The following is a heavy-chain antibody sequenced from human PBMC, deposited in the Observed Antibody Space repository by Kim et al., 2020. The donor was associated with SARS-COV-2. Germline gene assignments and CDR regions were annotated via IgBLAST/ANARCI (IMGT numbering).Heavy chain of an antibody. Sequence: SETLSLTCTVSGGSISSYYWSWIRQPPGKGLEWIGYIYYSGSTNYNPSLKSRVTISVDTSKNQFSLKLSSVTAADTAVYYCARDLMVRGAVYYYYGMDVWGQGTTVTVSS. CDR2: IYYSGST. D-gene: IGHD3-10*01. CDR1: GGSISSYY. J-gene: IGHJ6*02. V-gene: IGHV4-59*01. CDR3: ARDLMVRGAVYYYYGMDV.